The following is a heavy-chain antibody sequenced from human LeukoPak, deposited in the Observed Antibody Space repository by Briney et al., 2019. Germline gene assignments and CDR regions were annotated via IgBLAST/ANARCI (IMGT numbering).Heavy chain of an antibody. V-gene: IGHV4-59*01. CDR3: AGGYYDSSPNWYFDL. CDR1: GGSFSSYY. D-gene: IGHD3-22*01. CDR2: IYYSGST. J-gene: IGHJ2*01. Sequence: KASETLSLTCAVYGGSFSSYYWSWIRQPPGKGLEWIGYIYYSGSTDYNPSLKSRVTISVDTSKNQFSLKLSSVTAADTAVYYCAGGYYDSSPNWYFDLWGRGTLVTASS.